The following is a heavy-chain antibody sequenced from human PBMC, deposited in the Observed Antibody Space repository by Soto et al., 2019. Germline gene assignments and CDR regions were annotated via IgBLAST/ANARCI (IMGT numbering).Heavy chain of an antibody. CDR2: ISAYNGNT. J-gene: IGHJ4*02. CDR3: AAQARGQQLATD. Sequence: ASVKVSCKASGYTFTSYGISWVRQAPGQGLEWMGWISAYNGNTNYAQKLQGRVTMTTDTSTSTAYMELRSLRSDDTAVYYCAAQARGQQLATDWGQGTLVTVSS. D-gene: IGHD6-13*01. CDR1: GYTFTSYG. V-gene: IGHV1-18*01.